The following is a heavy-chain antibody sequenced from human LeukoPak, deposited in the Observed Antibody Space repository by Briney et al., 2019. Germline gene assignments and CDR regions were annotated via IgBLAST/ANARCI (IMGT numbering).Heavy chain of an antibody. CDR3: ATLRYSYGSFDY. CDR2: ISAYNGNT. D-gene: IGHD5-18*01. J-gene: IGHJ4*02. V-gene: IGHV1-18*01. Sequence: ASVKVSCKASGYTFTSYGISWVRQAPGQGLEWMGWISAYNGNTNYAQKLQGRVTMTEDTSTDTAYMELSSLRSEDTAVYYCATLRYSYGSFDYWGQGTLVTVSS. CDR1: GYTFTSYG.